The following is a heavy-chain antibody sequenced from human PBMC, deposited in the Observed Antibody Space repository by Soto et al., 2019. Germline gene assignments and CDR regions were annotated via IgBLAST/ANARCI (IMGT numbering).Heavy chain of an antibody. CDR2: IDGGSSAI. V-gene: IGHV3-48*02. J-gene: IGHJ4*02. CDR3: TREGS. Sequence: EVQLVESGGGLVQPGGSLRLACAASGFIFSDYSMNWVRQFPGKGLEWIAYIDGGSSAIHYTDSVKGRFTISRDNARNSLYLQMNSLRDEDTAVYYYTREGSWGRGTLVTVSS. CDR1: GFIFSDYS.